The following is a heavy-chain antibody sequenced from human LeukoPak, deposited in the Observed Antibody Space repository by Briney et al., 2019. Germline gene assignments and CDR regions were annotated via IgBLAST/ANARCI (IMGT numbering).Heavy chain of an antibody. V-gene: IGHV4-34*01. D-gene: IGHD5-24*01. Sequence: SETLSLTCAVYGGSFSGYYWSWIRQPPGKGLEWIGEINHSGSTNYNPSLKSRVTISVDTSKNQFSLKLGSVTAADTAVYYCASNPEMAHPSGFDYWGQGTLVTVS. J-gene: IGHJ4*02. CDR3: ASNPEMAHPSGFDY. CDR1: GGSFSGYY. CDR2: INHSGST.